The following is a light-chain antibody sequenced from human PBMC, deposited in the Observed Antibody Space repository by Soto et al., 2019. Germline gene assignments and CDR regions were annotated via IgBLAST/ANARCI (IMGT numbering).Light chain of an antibody. J-gene: IGLJ3*02. CDR3: CSYTSSSIRV. CDR1: SSDVGGYNH. V-gene: IGLV2-14*01. CDR2: EVR. Sequence: QSALTQPAFVSGSPGQSITISCTGTSSDVGGYNHVSWYQQHPGKAPKPIIYEVRNRPSGVSNRLSGSKSGNTASLTISGLQADDEADYYCCSYTSSSIRVFGGGTKVTV.